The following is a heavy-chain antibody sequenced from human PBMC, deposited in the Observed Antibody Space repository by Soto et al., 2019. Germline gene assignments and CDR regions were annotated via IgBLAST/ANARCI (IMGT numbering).Heavy chain of an antibody. CDR2: TYWNDDK. Sequence: QITLKESGPTLVTPTQTLTLTCTLSGFSHSTSDVAVGWIRPPPGKTLQWLGHTYWNDDKYYSTSLKSSLSLTNDPSEYQVDLITPNLAPVDTGTYYYSRLVRSALYTSDLWSQGTLVSVSS. J-gene: IGHJ5*02. CDR1: GFSHSTSDVA. D-gene: IGHD2-8*01. V-gene: IGHV2-5*01. CDR3: SRLVRSALYTSDL.